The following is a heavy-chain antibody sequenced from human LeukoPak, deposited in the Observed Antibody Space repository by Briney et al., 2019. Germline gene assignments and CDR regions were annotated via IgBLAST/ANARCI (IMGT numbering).Heavy chain of an antibody. V-gene: IGHV3-53*01. Sequence: GGSLRLSCAAPGFTVSSYYMSWVRQAPGKGMERDSVIYSGDTTHYADSVRGRFTISRYNSKNTLYLQMNSLRAEDTAVYYCARDFYGSGSHRYFDLWGRGTLVTVSS. CDR3: ARDFYGSGSHRYFDL. J-gene: IGHJ2*01. CDR1: GFTVSSYY. CDR2: IYSGDTT. D-gene: IGHD3-10*01.